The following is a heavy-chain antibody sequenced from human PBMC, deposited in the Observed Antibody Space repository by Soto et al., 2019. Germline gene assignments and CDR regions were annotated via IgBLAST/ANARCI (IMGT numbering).Heavy chain of an antibody. D-gene: IGHD2-21*01. J-gene: IGHJ6*02. CDR2: ISYDGSNK. Sequence: GGSLRLSCAASGFTFSSYGMHWVRQAPGKGLEWVAVISYDGSNKYYADSVKGRFTISRDNSKNTLYLQMNSLRAEDTAVYYCAKDRKFRYYYYYYGMDVWGQGTTVTVSS. CDR3: AKDRKFRYYYYYYGMDV. V-gene: IGHV3-30*18. CDR1: GFTFSSYG.